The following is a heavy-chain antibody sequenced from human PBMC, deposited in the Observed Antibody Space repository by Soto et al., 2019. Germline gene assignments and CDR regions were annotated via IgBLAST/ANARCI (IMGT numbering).Heavy chain of an antibody. J-gene: IGHJ4*02. Sequence: QVQLVESGGGVVQPGRSLRLSCAASGLTFSSYAMHWVRQAPGKGLEWVAVISYDGSNKYYADSVKGRFTISRDNSKNTLYLQMNSLRAEDTAVYYCARDVEQLAQVFDYWGQGTLVTVSS. V-gene: IGHV3-30-3*01. D-gene: IGHD6-6*01. CDR1: GLTFSSYA. CDR2: ISYDGSNK. CDR3: ARDVEQLAQVFDY.